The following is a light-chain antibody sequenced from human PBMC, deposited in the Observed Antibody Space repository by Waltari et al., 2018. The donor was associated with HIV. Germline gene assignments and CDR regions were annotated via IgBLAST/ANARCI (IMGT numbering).Light chain of an antibody. CDR2: QDT. CDR1: NPHHKY. J-gene: IGLJ3*02. CDR3: QAWDSGTIV. Sequence: SYDLTQPPSVSVSSGQTATVTCPDLNPHHKYVSWYKQRSGQSPVLVIYQDTKRPPGIPERFFGSTSENTATLTINETQPLDEAHYSCQAWDSGTIVFGGGTRLTVL. V-gene: IGLV3-1*01.